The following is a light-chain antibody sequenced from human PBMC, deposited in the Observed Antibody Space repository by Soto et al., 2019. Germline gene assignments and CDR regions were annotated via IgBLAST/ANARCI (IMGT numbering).Light chain of an antibody. CDR2: AVT. J-gene: IGLJ2*01. CDR1: SSDIGAYDS. CDR3: CSYTKRRTVV. V-gene: IGLV2-14*01. Sequence: QSVLTQPASVSGSPGQSITISCTGTSSDIGAYDSVSWYQQHPGKAPKLMIYAVTNRPSGVSNRFSGSKSDNTASLTISGLQAEDEADYYCCSYTKRRTVVFGGGTKLTVL.